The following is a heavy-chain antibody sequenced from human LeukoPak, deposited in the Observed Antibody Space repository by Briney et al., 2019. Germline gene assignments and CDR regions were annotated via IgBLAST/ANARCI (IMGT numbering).Heavy chain of an antibody. V-gene: IGHV1-46*01. Sequence: ASVKVSCKASGYTFTSYYMSWVRQAPGQGLEWMGVINSSGGNTIYAQKFQGRVTMTRDTSTSTVYMELSSLRSEDTAVYHCARAGVGHPPRNAFDIWGQGTMVTVSS. CDR2: INSSGGNT. CDR3: ARAGVGHPPRNAFDI. J-gene: IGHJ3*02. CDR1: GYTFTSYY. D-gene: IGHD3-3*01.